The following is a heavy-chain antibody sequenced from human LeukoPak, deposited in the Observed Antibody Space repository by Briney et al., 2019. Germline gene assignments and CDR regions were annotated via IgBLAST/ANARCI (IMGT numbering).Heavy chain of an antibody. CDR3: ARLKAREYYDSSGYTD. D-gene: IGHD3-22*01. CDR2: IKQDGSEK. Sequence: PGGSLRLSCAASGFTFSSYWMSWVRQAPGKGLEWVANIKQDGSEKYYVDSVKGRFTISRDNAKNSLYLQMNSLRAEDTAVYYCARLKAREYYDSSGYTDWGQGTLVTVSS. V-gene: IGHV3-7*01. CDR1: GFTFSSYW. J-gene: IGHJ4*02.